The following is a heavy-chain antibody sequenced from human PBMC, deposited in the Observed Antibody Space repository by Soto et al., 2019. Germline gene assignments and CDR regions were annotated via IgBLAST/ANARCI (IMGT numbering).Heavy chain of an antibody. J-gene: IGHJ4*02. CDR3: VKRLWIQLWLSPFDY. CDR1: GFTFSSYA. Sequence: GGSLRLSCSASGFTFSSYAMHWVRQAPGKGLEYVSAISSNGGSTYYADSVKGRFTISRDNSKNTLYLQMSSLRAEDTAVYYCVKRLWIQLWLSPFDYWGQGTLVTVSS. D-gene: IGHD5-18*01. V-gene: IGHV3-64D*06. CDR2: ISSNGGST.